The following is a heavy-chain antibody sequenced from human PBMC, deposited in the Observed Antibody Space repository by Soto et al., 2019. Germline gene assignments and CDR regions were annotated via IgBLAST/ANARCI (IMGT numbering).Heavy chain of an antibody. CDR3: ARGQGRSGYYDSSGYYPIH. CDR2: MNPNSGNT. V-gene: IGHV1-8*01. CDR1: GYTFTSYD. Sequence: ASVKVSCKASGYTFTSYDINWVRQATGQGLEWMGWMNPNSGNTGYAQKFQGRVTMTRNTSISTVYMELSSLRSEDTAVYYCARGQGRSGYYDSSGYYPIHWGQGTLVTVSS. J-gene: IGHJ4*02. D-gene: IGHD3-22*01.